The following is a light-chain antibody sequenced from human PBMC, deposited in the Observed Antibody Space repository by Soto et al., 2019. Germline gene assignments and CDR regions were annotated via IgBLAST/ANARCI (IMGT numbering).Light chain of an antibody. CDR1: QSVSRSY. Sequence: EIVLTQSPGTLSLSPGESATLSSRASQSVSRSYLAWYQQKPGQAPRXXIYGASSRETGIPDRFSGSGSRTDFTLTISRLEPGDFAVYACQQYGSSPITFGPGTRLEIK. CDR3: QQYGSSPIT. CDR2: GAS. V-gene: IGKV3-20*01. J-gene: IGKJ5*01.